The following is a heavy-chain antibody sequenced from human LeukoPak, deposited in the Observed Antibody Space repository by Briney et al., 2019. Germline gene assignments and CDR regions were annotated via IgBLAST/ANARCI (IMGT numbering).Heavy chain of an antibody. CDR2: INHSGST. J-gene: IGHJ4*02. CDR1: GVSFSGYY. D-gene: IGHD5-18*01. V-gene: IGHV4-34*01. Sequence: SETLSLTCAVYGVSFSGYYWSWIRQPPGKGLEWIGEINHSGSTNYNPSLKSRVTISVDTSKNQFPLKLSSVTAADTAVYYCARGRRYSYGYGGYFDYWGQGTLVTVSS. CDR3: ARGRRYSYGYGGYFDY.